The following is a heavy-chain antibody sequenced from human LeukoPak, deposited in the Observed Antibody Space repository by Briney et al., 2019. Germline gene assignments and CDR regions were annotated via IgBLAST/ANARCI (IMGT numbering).Heavy chain of an antibody. Sequence: SETLSLTCTVSGYSIRSGYYWGWVRQPPGKGLEWIGNIYHSGSTTYYYPSLKSRVTISLDTSKNQFSPNLSSVTAADTAVYYCARGGDSSGWYYYYMDVWGKGTTVTISS. J-gene: IGHJ6*03. V-gene: IGHV4-38-2*02. D-gene: IGHD6-19*01. CDR2: IYHSGSTT. CDR3: ARGGDSSGWYYYYMDV. CDR1: GYSIRSGYY.